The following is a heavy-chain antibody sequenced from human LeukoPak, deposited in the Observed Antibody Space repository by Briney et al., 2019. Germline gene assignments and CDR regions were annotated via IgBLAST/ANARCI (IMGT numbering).Heavy chain of an antibody. V-gene: IGHV3-30-3*01. CDR3: ARGVHALGY. CDR1: GFTFTNYP. Sequence: QAGGSLRLSCEASGFTFTNYPMFWVRLAPAKGLEWVSSISYDGSKQNYTDSVKGRFTISRDNSKNMLFLQMNSLRPEDTAVYYCARGVHALGYWGQGTRVIVSS. J-gene: IGHJ4*02. CDR2: ISYDGSKQ. D-gene: IGHD2-2*01.